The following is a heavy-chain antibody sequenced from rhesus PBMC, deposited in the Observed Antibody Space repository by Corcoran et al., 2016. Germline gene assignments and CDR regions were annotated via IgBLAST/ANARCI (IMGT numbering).Heavy chain of an antibody. CDR3: ARANSGSWNFDY. Sequence: QVQLQESGPGLVKPSETLSLTCVVSGNSISSIHWWTWIRQSPGKGLEWIGNIGGGDGRTDLNASLKSRVTISKDTAKNQFSLKLSSVTAADTAVYYCARANSGSWNFDYWGQGVLVTVSS. CDR2: IGGGDGRT. CDR1: GNSISSIHW. J-gene: IGHJ4*01. V-gene: IGHV4S19*01. D-gene: IGHD6-25*01.